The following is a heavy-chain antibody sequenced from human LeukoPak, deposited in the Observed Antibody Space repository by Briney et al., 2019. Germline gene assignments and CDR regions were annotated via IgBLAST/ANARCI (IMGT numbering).Heavy chain of an antibody. CDR1: GGSISSSSYY. V-gene: IGHV4-39*01. D-gene: IGHD1-26*01. Sequence: TSGTLSLTCTVSGGSISSSSYYWGWIRQPPGKGLEWIGSIYYSGSTYYNPSLKSRVTISIDTSKNQFSLRLNSVTAADTAMYYCAKSGGYGLIDYWGQGTRVTVSS. J-gene: IGHJ4*02. CDR3: AKSGGYGLIDY. CDR2: IYYSGST.